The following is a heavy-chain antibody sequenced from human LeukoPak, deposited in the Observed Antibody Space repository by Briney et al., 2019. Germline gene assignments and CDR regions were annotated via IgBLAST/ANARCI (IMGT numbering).Heavy chain of an antibody. CDR1: GFTFRNAG. CDR2: ISGSGGST. J-gene: IGHJ4*02. Sequence: GGSLRLSCTASGFTFRNAGMNWVRQAPGKGLEWVSAISGSGGSTYYADSVKGRFTISRDNSKNTLYLQMNSLRAEDTAVYYCAKEGRSDYWGQGTLVTVSS. CDR3: AKEGRSDY. V-gene: IGHV3-23*01. D-gene: IGHD1-26*01.